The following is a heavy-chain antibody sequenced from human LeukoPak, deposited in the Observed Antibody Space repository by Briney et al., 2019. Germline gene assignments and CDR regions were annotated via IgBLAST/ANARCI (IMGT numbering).Heavy chain of an antibody. V-gene: IGHV3-30-3*01. J-gene: IGHJ4*02. CDR3: ASGRQLGY. CDR2: ISYDGSNK. Sequence: PGRSLRLSCAASGFTFSSYAMHWVRQAPGKGLEWVAVISYDGSNKYYADSVKGRFTISRDNAENSLYLQMNSLRAEDTALYYCASGRQLGYWGQGTLVTVSS. D-gene: IGHD3-16*01. CDR1: GFTFSSYA.